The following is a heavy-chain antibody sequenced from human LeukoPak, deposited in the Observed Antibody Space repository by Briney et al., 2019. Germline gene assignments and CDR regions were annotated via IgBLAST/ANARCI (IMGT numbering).Heavy chain of an antibody. D-gene: IGHD3-3*01. CDR1: GYSFTSYG. CDR2: ISAYNGNT. Sequence: ASVTVSCKTSGYSFTSYGITWVRQAPGQGLEWMAWISAYNGNTNYAQKLQGRVTMTTDTSTSTAYMELRSLRSDDTAVYYCARWFYDFWSGYYIADYWGQGTLVTVSS. J-gene: IGHJ4*02. V-gene: IGHV1-18*01. CDR3: ARWFYDFWSGYYIADY.